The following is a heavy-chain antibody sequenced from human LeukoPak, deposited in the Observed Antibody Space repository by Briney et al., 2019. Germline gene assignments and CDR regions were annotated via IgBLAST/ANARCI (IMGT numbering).Heavy chain of an antibody. CDR2: ISGSGGDT. J-gene: IGHJ4*02. CDR1: GFTFSSYA. V-gene: IGHV3-21*01. D-gene: IGHD1-7*01. CDR3: ARGTTVDY. Sequence: PGRSLRLSCAASGFTFSSYAMHWVRQAPGKGLEWVSGISGSGGDTYYADSVKGRFTISRDNAKNSLYLQMNSLRAEDTAVYYCARGTTVDYWGQGTLVTVSS.